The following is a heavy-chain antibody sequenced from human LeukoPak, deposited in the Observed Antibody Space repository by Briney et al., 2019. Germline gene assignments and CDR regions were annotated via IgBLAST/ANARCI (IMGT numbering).Heavy chain of an antibody. V-gene: IGHV4-59*01. J-gene: IGHJ6*02. CDR3: ATLYYYDSSGYLYGMDV. CDR1: GGSISSYY. Sequence: SETLSLTCTVSGGSISSYYWSWIRQPPGKGLEWIGYIYYSGSTNYNPSLKSRVTISVDTSKNQFSLKLSSVTAADTAVYYCATLYYYDSSGYLYGMDVWGQGTTVTVSS. D-gene: IGHD3-22*01. CDR2: IYYSGST.